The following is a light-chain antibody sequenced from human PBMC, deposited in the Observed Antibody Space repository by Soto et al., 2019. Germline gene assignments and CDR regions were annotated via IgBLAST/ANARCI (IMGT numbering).Light chain of an antibody. CDR2: GTS. CDR3: QQYNTWPYT. Sequence: EIVMTQSPVALSVSPGERAALSCRASQSVGRNFAWYQQRPGQAPRVLIYGTSTRATGVPARFSGSGSGTDFPLTISSLQSEDFAVYYCQQYNTWPYTFGQGTRLEIK. J-gene: IGKJ2*01. CDR1: QSVGRN. V-gene: IGKV3-15*01.